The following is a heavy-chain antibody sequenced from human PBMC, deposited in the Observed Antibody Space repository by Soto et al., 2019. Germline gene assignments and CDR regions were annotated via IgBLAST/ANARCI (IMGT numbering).Heavy chain of an antibody. D-gene: IGHD3-3*01. Sequence: SQILSLTCAISGDSVSSNSAAWNWIRQSPSRGLEWLGRTYYRSKWYNDYAVSVKSRITINPDTSKNQFSLQLNSVTAADTAVYYCARRGYDFWSGYQLPYYYYYMDVWGKGTTVTVSS. CDR2: TYYRSKWYN. J-gene: IGHJ6*03. CDR1: GDSVSSNSAA. V-gene: IGHV6-1*01. CDR3: ARRGYDFWSGYQLPYYYYYMDV.